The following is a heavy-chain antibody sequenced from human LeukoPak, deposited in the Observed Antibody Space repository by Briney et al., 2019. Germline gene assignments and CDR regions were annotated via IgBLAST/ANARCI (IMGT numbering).Heavy chain of an antibody. V-gene: IGHV1-69*13. CDR3: ARGNRYCSGGSCYSTPFDY. CDR1: GGTFSSYA. Sequence: SVKVSCKASGGTFSSYAISWVRQAPGQGLEWMGEIIPIFGTANYAQKFQGRVTITADESTSTAYMELSSLRSEDTAVYYCARGNRYCSGGSCYSTPFDYWGQGTLVTVSS. J-gene: IGHJ4*02. D-gene: IGHD2-15*01. CDR2: IIPIFGTA.